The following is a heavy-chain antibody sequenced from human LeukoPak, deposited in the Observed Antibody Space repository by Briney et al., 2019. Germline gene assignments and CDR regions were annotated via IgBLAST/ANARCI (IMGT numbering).Heavy chain of an antibody. CDR1: GFTLSSYR. Sequence: PGGSLRLSCAASGFTLSSYRLHWVRQAPGKGLVWVSRINYDGTSTLYADSVKGRFTISTDNARNTLYLQMNSLRAEDTAVYYCSKDAHISSSTGWGQGTLVTVSS. CDR2: INYDGTST. V-gene: IGHV3-74*01. CDR3: SKDAHISSSTG. J-gene: IGHJ4*02. D-gene: IGHD6-13*01.